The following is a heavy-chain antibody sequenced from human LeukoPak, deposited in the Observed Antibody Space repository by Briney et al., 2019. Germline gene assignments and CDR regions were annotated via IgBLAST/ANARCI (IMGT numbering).Heavy chain of an antibody. Sequence: ASVKVSRKVSGYTLTELSMHWVRQAPGKGLEWVGGFDPEDGEKIYAQKFQGRVTMTEDTSTATAYMERSSLRSEDTAVYYGATVGSGRGIVGATTTDYWGQGTLVTVSS. CDR1: GYTLTELS. CDR2: FDPEDGEK. CDR3: ATVGSGRGIVGATTTDY. J-gene: IGHJ4*02. D-gene: IGHD1-26*01. V-gene: IGHV1-24*01.